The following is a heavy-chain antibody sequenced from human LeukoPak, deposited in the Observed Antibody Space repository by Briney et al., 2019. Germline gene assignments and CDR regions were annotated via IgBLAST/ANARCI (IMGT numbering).Heavy chain of an antibody. CDR3: ASVRGRYYYDSSGYYYPDY. D-gene: IGHD3-22*01. J-gene: IGHJ4*02. CDR2: IYSDNT. V-gene: IGHV3-53*01. Sequence: GGSLRLSCTVSGFTVSSNSMSWVRQAPGKGLECVSFIYSDNTHYSDSVKGRFTISRDNSKNTLYLQMNSLRAEDTAVYYCASVRGRYYYDSSGYYYPDYWGQGTLVTVSS. CDR1: GFTVSSNS.